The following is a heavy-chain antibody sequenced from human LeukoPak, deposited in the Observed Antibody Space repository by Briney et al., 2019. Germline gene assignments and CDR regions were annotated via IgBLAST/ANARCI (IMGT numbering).Heavy chain of an antibody. Sequence: PGGSLRLSCAASGFTFSDYYMSWIRQAPGKGLEWVLYISSSGSTIYYADSVKGRFTISRDNAKNSLYLQMNSLRAEDTAVYYCARDYYDSSGYSFDYWGQGTLVTVSS. CDR3: ARDYYDSSGYSFDY. D-gene: IGHD3-22*01. J-gene: IGHJ4*02. V-gene: IGHV3-11*01. CDR2: ISSSGSTI. CDR1: GFTFSDYY.